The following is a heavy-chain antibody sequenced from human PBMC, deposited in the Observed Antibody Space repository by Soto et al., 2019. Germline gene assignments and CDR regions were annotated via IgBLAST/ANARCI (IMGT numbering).Heavy chain of an antibody. CDR3: ARVGWDYWYFDL. CDR2: IIPIFGTA. Sequence: EASVKVSCKASGGTFSSYAISWVRQAPGQGLEWMGGIIPIFGTANYAQKFQGRVTITADESTSTAYMELSSLRSEDTAVYYCARVGWDYWYFDLWGRGTLVTVSS. D-gene: IGHD6-19*01. V-gene: IGHV1-69*13. J-gene: IGHJ2*01. CDR1: GGTFSSYA.